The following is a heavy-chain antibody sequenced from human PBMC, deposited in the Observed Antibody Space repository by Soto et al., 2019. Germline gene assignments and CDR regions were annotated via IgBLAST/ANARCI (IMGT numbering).Heavy chain of an antibody. Sequence: GGSLRLSCAASGFTFGSYAMSWVRQAPGKGLEWVSAISGSGGSTYYADSVKGRFTISRDNSKNTLYLQMNSLRAEDTAVYYCAKAPESGYDFWSGAKHPQIWGQGTMVTVSS. CDR2: ISGSGGST. CDR3: AKAPESGYDFWSGAKHPQI. V-gene: IGHV3-23*01. CDR1: GFTFGSYA. J-gene: IGHJ3*02. D-gene: IGHD3-3*01.